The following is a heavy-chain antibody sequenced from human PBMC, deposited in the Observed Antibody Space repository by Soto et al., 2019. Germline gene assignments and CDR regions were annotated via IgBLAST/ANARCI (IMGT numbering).Heavy chain of an antibody. CDR2: ISSRGTTI. Sequence: EVQLVESGGGLVQPGGSLRLSCAASGFTLSSYEMNWVRQAPGKGLEWVSYISSRGTTIYYADSAKGRFTISRDNAKNSLYLQMNSLRVEDTAVYYCACRSARDYWGQGTLVTVSS. D-gene: IGHD3-3*01. V-gene: IGHV3-48*03. CDR1: GFTLSSYE. J-gene: IGHJ4*02. CDR3: ACRSARDY.